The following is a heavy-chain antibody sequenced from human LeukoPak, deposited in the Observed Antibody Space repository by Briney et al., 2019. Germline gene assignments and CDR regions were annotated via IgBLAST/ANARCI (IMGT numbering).Heavy chain of an antibody. J-gene: IGHJ5*02. CDR2: INHSGST. D-gene: IGHD6-19*01. CDR1: GGSFSGYY. CDR3: AREGNIAVAPNWFDP. Sequence: SETLSLTCAVYGGSFSGYYWSWIRQPPGKGLEWIGEINHSGSTNYNPSPKSRVTISVDTSKNQFSLKLSSVTAADTAVYYCAREGNIAVAPNWFDPWGQGTLVTVSS. V-gene: IGHV4-34*01.